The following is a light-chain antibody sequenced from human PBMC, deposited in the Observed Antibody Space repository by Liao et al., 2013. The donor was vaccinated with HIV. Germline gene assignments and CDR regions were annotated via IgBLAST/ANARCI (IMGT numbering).Light chain of an antibody. CDR3: QTWDTNTVV. Sequence: SYELTQPPSVSVSPGQTASITCSGDKLGYKYACWYQQKPGQSPVLVIYQDRQRPSGIPERFSGSNSGNTATLTISGTQAMDEADYYCQTWDTNTVVFGGGTKLTVL. J-gene: IGLJ2*01. CDR2: QDR. CDR1: KLGYKY. V-gene: IGLV3-1*01.